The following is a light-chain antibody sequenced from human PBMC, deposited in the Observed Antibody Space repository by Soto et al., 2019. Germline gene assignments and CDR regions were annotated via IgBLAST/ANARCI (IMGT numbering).Light chain of an antibody. CDR1: SSDVGSYNL. CDR2: EVS. J-gene: IGLJ2*01. CDR3: CSYAGSSTYVV. Sequence: QSALTQPASVSGSPGQSITISCTGTSSDVGSYNLVSLYQQHPGKAPKLMIYEVSKRPSGVSNRFSGSKSGNTASLTISGLQAEDEADYYCCSYAGSSTYVVFGGGT. V-gene: IGLV2-23*02.